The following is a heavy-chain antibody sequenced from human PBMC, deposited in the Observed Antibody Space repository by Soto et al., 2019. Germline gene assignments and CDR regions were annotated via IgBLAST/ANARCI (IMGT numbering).Heavy chain of an antibody. CDR3: ARVDYDVLTGYYFDY. J-gene: IGHJ4*02. Sequence: PSETLSLTCTVSGGSLSSYYWSWIRQPPGKGLEWIGYVHCSGSTNYNPSLKSRVTISVDTSKNQFSLRLSSVTAADTAVYYCARVDYDVLTGYYFDYWGQGTLVTVS. V-gene: IGHV4-59*01. CDR2: VHCSGST. CDR1: GGSLSSYY. D-gene: IGHD3-9*01.